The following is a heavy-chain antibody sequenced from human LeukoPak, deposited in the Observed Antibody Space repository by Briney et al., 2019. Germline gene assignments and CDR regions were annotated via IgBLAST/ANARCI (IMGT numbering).Heavy chain of an antibody. Sequence: SETLSLTCTVSGGSISNYYWSWIRQPPGKGLEWIGYIYYSGSTNYNPSLKSRVTMSVDMSKNQFSLKLSSVTAADTAVYYCARDIHYYYMDVWGRGTTVTISS. J-gene: IGHJ6*03. CDR2: IYYSGST. V-gene: IGHV4-59*12. CDR1: GGSISNYY. CDR3: ARDIHYYYMDV.